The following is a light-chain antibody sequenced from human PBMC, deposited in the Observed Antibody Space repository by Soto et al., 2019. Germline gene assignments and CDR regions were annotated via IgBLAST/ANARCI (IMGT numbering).Light chain of an antibody. J-gene: IGLJ1*01. V-gene: IGLV2-11*01. CDR3: YSYAGSYTNV. CDR1: SSDVGGYKY. Sequence: QSVLAQPRSVSGSPGQSVTISCTGTSSDVGGYKYVSWYQQHPGKAPKLMIYDVSKRPSGVPDRFSGSKSGNTASLTISGLQAEDEADYYCYSYAGSYTNVFGTGTKVTVL. CDR2: DVS.